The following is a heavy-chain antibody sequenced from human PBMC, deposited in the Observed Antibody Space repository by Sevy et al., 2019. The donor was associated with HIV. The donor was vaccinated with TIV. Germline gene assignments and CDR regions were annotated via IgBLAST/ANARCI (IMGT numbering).Heavy chain of an antibody. J-gene: IGHJ4*02. CDR2: ISSGSSFI. Sequence: GGSLRLSCAASGFSISGYTMNWVRQAPGKGLEWVSSISSGSSFIYYADSLKGRFTISRDNARNLLYLQMNSLRVEDTAVYYCAKAGRGRFLEWLFDYWGQGTLVTVSS. V-gene: IGHV3-21*04. CDR1: GFSISGYT. CDR3: AKAGRGRFLEWLFDY. D-gene: IGHD3-3*01.